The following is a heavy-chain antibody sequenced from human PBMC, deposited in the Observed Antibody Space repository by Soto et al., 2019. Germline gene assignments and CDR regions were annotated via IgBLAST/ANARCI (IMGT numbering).Heavy chain of an antibody. V-gene: IGHV4-39*01. CDR3: ARHGYCSGGSCEYPGEAFDI. CDR2: IYYSGST. Sequence: SETLSLTCTVSGGSISSSSYYWGWIRQPPGKGLEWIGSIYYSGSTYYNPSLKSRVTISVDTSKNQFSLKLSSVTAADTAVYYCARHGYCSGGSCEYPGEAFDIWGQGTMVTVSS. D-gene: IGHD2-15*01. J-gene: IGHJ3*02. CDR1: GGSISSSSYY.